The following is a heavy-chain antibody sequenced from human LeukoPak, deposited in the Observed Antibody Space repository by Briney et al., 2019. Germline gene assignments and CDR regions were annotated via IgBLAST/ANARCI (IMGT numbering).Heavy chain of an antibody. CDR3: AKDVNYDILTGYYYFDY. CDR1: GFTVSSNY. Sequence: PGGSLRLSCAASGFTVSSNYMSWVRQAPGKGLEWVSVIYSGGSTYYADSVKGRFTISRDNSKNTLYLQMNSLRAEDTAVCYCAKDVNYDILTGYYYFDYWGQGTLVTVSS. D-gene: IGHD3-9*01. V-gene: IGHV3-53*01. CDR2: IYSGGST. J-gene: IGHJ4*02.